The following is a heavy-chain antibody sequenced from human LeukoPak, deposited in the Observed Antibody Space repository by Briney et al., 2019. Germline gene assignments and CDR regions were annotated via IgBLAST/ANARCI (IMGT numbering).Heavy chain of an antibody. CDR3: TTRSGDFWSGFVN. D-gene: IGHD3-3*01. Sequence: ASVKVSCKVSGNSLSELSIQWVRQAPGKGLECMGGFDPEEAKMVYAQNFQGRVTITEDTSTQTAYMELSGLKSDDTAVYYCTTRSGDFWSGFVNWGQGTLVTVSS. CDR1: GNSLSELS. CDR2: FDPEEAKM. V-gene: IGHV1-24*01. J-gene: IGHJ4*02.